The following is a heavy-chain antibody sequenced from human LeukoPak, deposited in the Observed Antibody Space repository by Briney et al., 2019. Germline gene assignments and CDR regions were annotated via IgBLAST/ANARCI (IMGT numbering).Heavy chain of an antibody. CDR1: GGSFSGYY. V-gene: IGHV4-34*01. J-gene: IGHJ4*02. D-gene: IGHD2-21*02. CDR3: ARGEVVVTAIRHYFDY. CDR2: INHSGST. Sequence: SETLSLTCAVYGGSFSGYYWSWIRQPPGKGLEWIGEINHSGSTNYNPSLKSRVTISVDTSKNQFSLKLSSVTAADTAVYYCARGEVVVTAIRHYFDYWGQGTLVTVSS.